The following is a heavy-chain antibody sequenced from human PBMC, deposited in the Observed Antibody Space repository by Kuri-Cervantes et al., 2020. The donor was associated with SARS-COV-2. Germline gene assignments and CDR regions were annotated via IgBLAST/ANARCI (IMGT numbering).Heavy chain of an antibody. CDR2: IYYSRST. D-gene: IGHD3-22*01. CDR3: ASLGDSSGYYLHYYYYYMDV. V-gene: IGHV4-39*07. J-gene: IGHJ6*03. CDR1: GGSISSSSYY. Sequence: ESLKISCTVSGGSISSSSYYWGWIRQPPGKGLEWIGSIYYSRSTYYNPSLKSRVTISVDTSKNQFSLKLSSVTAADTAVYYCASLGDSSGYYLHYYYYYMDVWGKGTTVTVSS.